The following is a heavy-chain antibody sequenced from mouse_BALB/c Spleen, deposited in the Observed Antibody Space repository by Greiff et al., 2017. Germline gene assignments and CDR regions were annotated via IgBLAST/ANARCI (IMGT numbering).Heavy chain of an antibody. Sequence: EVKLMESGPGLVKPSQSLSLTCTVTGYSITSDYAWNWIRQFPGNKLEWMGYISYSGSTSYNPSLKSRISITRDTSKNQFFLQLNSVTTEDTATYYCARHGYVGDYFDYWGQGTTLTVSS. V-gene: IGHV3-2*02. J-gene: IGHJ2*01. CDR3: ARHGYVGDYFDY. CDR2: ISYSGST. D-gene: IGHD1-2*01. CDR1: GYSITSDYA.